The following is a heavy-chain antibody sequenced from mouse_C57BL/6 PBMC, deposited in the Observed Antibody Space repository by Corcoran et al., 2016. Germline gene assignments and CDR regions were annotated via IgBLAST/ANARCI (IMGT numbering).Heavy chain of an antibody. V-gene: IGHV1-18*01. CDR3: ARSGTRAYYYGSSCYV. Sequence: EVQLQQSGPELVKPGASVKIPCTASGYTFTDYNMDWVKQSHGKSLEWIGDINPNNGGTIYNQKFKGKATLTVDKSSSTAYMELRSLTSEDTAGYYCARSGTRAYYYGSSCYVWGTGTTVTVSA. J-gene: IGHJ1*03. D-gene: IGHD1-1*01. CDR2: INPNNGGT. CDR1: GYTFTDYN.